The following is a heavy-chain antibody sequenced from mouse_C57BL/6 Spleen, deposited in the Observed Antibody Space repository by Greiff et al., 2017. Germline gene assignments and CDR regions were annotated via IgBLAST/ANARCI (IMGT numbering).Heavy chain of an antibody. Sequence: EVQLQQSGPELVKPGASVKISCKASGYSFTDYNMNWVKQSNGKSLEWIGVINPNYGTTSYNQKFKGKATLTVDKSSSTAYMQLNSLTSEDSAVYYCATLVYGNNYLFGYWGQGTTLTVAS. J-gene: IGHJ2*01. CDR1: GYSFTDYN. CDR2: INPNYGTT. CDR3: ATLVYGNNYLFGY. D-gene: IGHD1-1*01. V-gene: IGHV1-39*01.